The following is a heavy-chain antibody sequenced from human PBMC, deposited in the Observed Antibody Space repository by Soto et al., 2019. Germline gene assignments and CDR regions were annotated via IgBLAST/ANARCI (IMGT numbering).Heavy chain of an antibody. CDR1: GFDFRSYG. Sequence: PVGSLRLSCAASGFDFRSYGIHWVRQAPGRGLEWVAAASYDGSETYYADSAKGRFTVSKEISKNTVFLQMNALRHEDKAVYFCVRDSGWPILNFDSWGQGTLVTSPQ. CDR3: VRDSGWPILNFDS. V-gene: IGHV3-30*03. CDR2: ASYDGSET. J-gene: IGHJ4*02. D-gene: IGHD3-10*01.